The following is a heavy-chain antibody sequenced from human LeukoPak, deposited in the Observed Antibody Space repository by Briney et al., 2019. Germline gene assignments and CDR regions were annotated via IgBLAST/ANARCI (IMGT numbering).Heavy chain of an antibody. Sequence: AGGSLRLSCAASGFMFSSYWMSWVRQAPGKGLEWVADIKEDGSEKSYVDSVKGRFTVSRDNAKNSVYLQMNSLRAEDTAVYYCARDKWLTTTHYFDYWGQGTLVTVSS. CDR1: GFMFSSYW. D-gene: IGHD4-11*01. V-gene: IGHV3-7*01. CDR3: ARDKWLTTTHYFDY. J-gene: IGHJ4*02. CDR2: IKEDGSEK.